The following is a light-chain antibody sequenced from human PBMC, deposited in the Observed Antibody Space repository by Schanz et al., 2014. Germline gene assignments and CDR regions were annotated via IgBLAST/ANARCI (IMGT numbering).Light chain of an antibody. CDR2: DVV. CDR1: NSDIGTYKS. J-gene: IGLJ3*02. V-gene: IGLV2-8*01. Sequence: QSALTQPPSASGSPGQSVTISCTGTNSDIGTYKSVSWFQQLPDKAPKLIIYDVVARPSGIPDRFSGSKSANTASLTVFGLRPEDEADYYCGSYAGNINWVFGGGTKVTVL. CDR3: GSYAGNINWV.